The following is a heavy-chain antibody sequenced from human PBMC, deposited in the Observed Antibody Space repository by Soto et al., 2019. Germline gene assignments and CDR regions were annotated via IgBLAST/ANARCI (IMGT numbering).Heavy chain of an antibody. V-gene: IGHV3-64*01. CDR1: GFTFSSYA. J-gene: IGHJ6*02. CDR2: ISSNGGST. CDR3: ASTTDTAKYYYYGMDV. Sequence: GGSLRLSCAASGFTFSSYAMHWVRQAPGKGLEYVSAISSNGGSTYYANSVKGRFTISRDNSKNTLYLQMGSLRAEDMAVYYCASTTDTAKYYYYGMDVWGQGTTVTVSS. D-gene: IGHD5-18*01.